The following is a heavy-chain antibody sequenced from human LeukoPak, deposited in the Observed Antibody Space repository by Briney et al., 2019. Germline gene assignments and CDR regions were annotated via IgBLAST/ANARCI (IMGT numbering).Heavy chain of an antibody. Sequence: QAGGSLRLSCAASGFTIGSYSMNWVRQAPGKGLEWVSYISSSSSTIYYADSVKGRFTISRDNAKNSLYLQMNSLRAEDTAVYYCARFGRRAFDIWGQGTMVTVSS. D-gene: IGHD1-14*01. CDR3: ARFGRRAFDI. V-gene: IGHV3-48*01. J-gene: IGHJ3*02. CDR2: ISSSSSTI. CDR1: GFTIGSYS.